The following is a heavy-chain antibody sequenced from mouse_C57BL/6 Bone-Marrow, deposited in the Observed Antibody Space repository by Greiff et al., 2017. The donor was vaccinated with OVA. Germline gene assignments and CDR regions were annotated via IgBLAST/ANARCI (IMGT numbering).Heavy chain of an antibody. CDR1: GYTFTSYG. CDR3: ARVWLRRKSWYFDV. CDR2: IYPRSGNT. J-gene: IGHJ1*03. Sequence: VKLQESGAELARPGASVKLSCKASGYTFTSYGISWVKQRTGQGLEWIGEIYPRSGNTYYNEKFKGKATLTADKSSSTAYMELRSLTSEDSAVYFCARVWLRRKSWYFDVWGTGTTVTVSS. V-gene: IGHV1-81*01. D-gene: IGHD2-2*01.